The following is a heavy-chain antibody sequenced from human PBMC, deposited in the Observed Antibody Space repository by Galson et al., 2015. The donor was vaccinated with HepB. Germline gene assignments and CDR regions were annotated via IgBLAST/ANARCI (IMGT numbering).Heavy chain of an antibody. J-gene: IGHJ5*02. Sequence: SVKVSCKASGYTFSTFSIAWVRQAPGEGLEWMGWISAYDGSTNYAQKFQGRVTMTTGTSTTTAYMELRSLRSDDTAVYYCARGGFVAVVTATLNNWFDPWGQGTLVTVSS. CDR1: GYTFSTFS. CDR3: ARGGFVAVVTATLNNWFDP. CDR2: ISAYDGST. D-gene: IGHD2-15*01. V-gene: IGHV1-18*01.